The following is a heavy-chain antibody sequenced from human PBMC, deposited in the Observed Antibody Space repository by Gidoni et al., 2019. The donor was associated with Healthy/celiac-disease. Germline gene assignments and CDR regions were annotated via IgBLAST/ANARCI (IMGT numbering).Heavy chain of an antibody. J-gene: IGHJ1*01. CDR1: GYTFTSYA. CDR3: ARDEGRIAVVGTSRYFQN. D-gene: IGHD6-19*01. CDR2: INAGNGNT. Sequence: QVQLVQSGAEVKKPGASVKVSCTASGYTFTSYAMHWVRQAPGQRLEWLGWINAGNGNTKYSQKFQGRVTITRDTSASTAHMELRRLRSEDTAVYYCARDEGRIAVVGTSRYFQNWGQGTLVTVSS. V-gene: IGHV1-3*01.